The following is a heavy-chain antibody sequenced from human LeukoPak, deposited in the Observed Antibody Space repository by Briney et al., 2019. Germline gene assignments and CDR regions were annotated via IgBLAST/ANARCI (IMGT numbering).Heavy chain of an antibody. CDR2: ISIHGTYI. CDR1: RFTFTSHT. J-gene: IGHJ4*02. Sequence: PGGSLRLSCAASRFTFTSHTINWLRQAPGKRLEWVSSISIHGTYISYADSVKGRFTISRDNTKNTLYLQMNSLRADDTAVYFCARGVGGHFDSSGYYSLDYWGQGTLVAVSS. CDR3: ARGVGGHFDSSGYYSLDY. D-gene: IGHD3-22*01. V-gene: IGHV3-21*01.